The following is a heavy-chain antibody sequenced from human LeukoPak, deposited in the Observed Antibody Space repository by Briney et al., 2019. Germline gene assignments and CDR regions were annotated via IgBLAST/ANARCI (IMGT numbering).Heavy chain of an antibody. CDR3: ARETYYYDSSEPDDAFDI. Sequence: PSETLSLTCTVSGGSISSYYWSWIRQPPGKGLEWIGYIYYSGSTNYNPSLKSRVTISVDTSKNQFSLKLSSVTAADTAVYYCARETYYYDSSEPDDAFDIWGQGTMVTVSS. V-gene: IGHV4-59*12. CDR1: GGSISSYY. J-gene: IGHJ3*02. CDR2: IYYSGST. D-gene: IGHD3-22*01.